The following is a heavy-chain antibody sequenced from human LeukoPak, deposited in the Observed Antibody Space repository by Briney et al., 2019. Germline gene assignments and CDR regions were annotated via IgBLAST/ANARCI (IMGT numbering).Heavy chain of an antibody. CDR1: GYTFTGYY. CDR3: ARGGKRGYCSSTSCYYFDY. J-gene: IGHJ4*02. CDR2: INPNSGGT. D-gene: IGHD2-2*01. V-gene: IGHV1-2*02. Sequence: GASAKVSCKASGYTFTGYYMHWVRQAPGQGLEWMGWINPNSGGTNYAQKFQGRVTMTRDTSISTAYMELSRLRSDDTAVYYCARGGKRGYCSSTSCYYFDYWGQGTLVTVSS.